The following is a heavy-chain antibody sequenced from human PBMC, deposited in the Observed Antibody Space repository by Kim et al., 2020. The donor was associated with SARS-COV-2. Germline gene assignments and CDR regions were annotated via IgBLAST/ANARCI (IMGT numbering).Heavy chain of an antibody. CDR2: INHRGTT. CDR1: GGSSSGYY. Sequence: SETLSLTCAVYGGSSSGYYWNWSRQTPGKGLEWIGDINHRGTTNYNPSLKSRVIILVDTSKTQFSLKLTSVTAADTAIYYCATKGTGPAARFDYWGQGTL. J-gene: IGHJ4*02. CDR3: ATKGTGPAARFDY. V-gene: IGHV4-34*01. D-gene: IGHD6-6*01.